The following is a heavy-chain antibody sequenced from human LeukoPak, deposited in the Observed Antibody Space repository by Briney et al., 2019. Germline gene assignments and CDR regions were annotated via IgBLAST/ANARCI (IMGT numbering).Heavy chain of an antibody. J-gene: IGHJ2*01. CDR1: GGSISSDY. D-gene: IGHD1-26*01. CDR3: ARVVGATPRSPDWYFDL. CDR2: IYSSGDS. V-gene: IGHV4-59*12. Sequence: PSETLSLTCTVSGGSISSDYWSWIRQPPGKGLEWIGYIYSSGDSNYNPSLKSRVTMSVDTSKNQFSLKLSSVTAADTAVYYCARVVGATPRSPDWYFDLWGRGTLVTVSS.